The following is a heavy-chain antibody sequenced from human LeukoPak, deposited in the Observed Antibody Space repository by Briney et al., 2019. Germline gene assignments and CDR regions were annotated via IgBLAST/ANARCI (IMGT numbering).Heavy chain of an antibody. V-gene: IGHV4-39*01. CDR3: ARHEDRNWYFDH. D-gene: IGHD1-1*01. Sequence: PSETLSLTCTVSGGSISSSYYYWGWIRQPPGKGLEWIGTIYYSGSTYYNPSLKSRVTISVDTSKNQFSLKLSSVTAPDTAVYYCARHEDRNWYFDHWGQGTLVTVFS. CDR1: GGSISSSYYY. CDR2: IYYSGST. J-gene: IGHJ4*02.